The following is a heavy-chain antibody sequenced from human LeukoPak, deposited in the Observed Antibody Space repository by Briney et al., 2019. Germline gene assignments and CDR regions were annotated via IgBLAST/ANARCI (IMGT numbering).Heavy chain of an antibody. CDR1: GFTFSSYA. J-gene: IGHJ4*02. CDR2: ISGSGGST. D-gene: IGHD3-22*01. CDR3: ARATDYYYDSSGNLDY. Sequence: GGSLRLSCAASGFTFSSYAMSWVRQAPGKGLEWVSAISGSGGSTYYADSVKGRFTISRDNAKNSLYLQMNSLRAEDTAVYYCARATDYYYDSSGNLDYWGQGTLVTVSS. V-gene: IGHV3-23*01.